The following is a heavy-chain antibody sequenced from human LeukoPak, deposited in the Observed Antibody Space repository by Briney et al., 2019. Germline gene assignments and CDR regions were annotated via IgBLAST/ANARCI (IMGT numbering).Heavy chain of an antibody. J-gene: IGHJ6*03. Sequence: GGSLRLSCAASGFTFSSYSMNWVRQAPGKGLEWVSSISSSSYIYYADSVKGRFTISRDNAKNSLYLQMNSLRAEDTAVYYCARDGGIAARPFGYYYYYMDVWGKGTTVTVSS. CDR2: ISSSSYI. CDR3: ARDGGIAARPFGYYYYYMDV. CDR1: GFTFSSYS. V-gene: IGHV3-21*01. D-gene: IGHD6-6*01.